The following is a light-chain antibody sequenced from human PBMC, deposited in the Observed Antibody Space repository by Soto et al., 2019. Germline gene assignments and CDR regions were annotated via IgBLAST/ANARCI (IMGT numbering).Light chain of an antibody. CDR3: QSYDSSLSGPYWV. Sequence: QAVVTQPPSVSGAPGQRVTISCTGSSSNIGAGYDVHWYQQLPGTAPKLLIYGNSNRPSGVPDRFSGSKSGTSASLAITGLQAEDEADYYCQSYDSSLSGPYWVFGGGTQLTVL. J-gene: IGLJ3*02. V-gene: IGLV1-40*01. CDR2: GNS. CDR1: SSNIGAGYD.